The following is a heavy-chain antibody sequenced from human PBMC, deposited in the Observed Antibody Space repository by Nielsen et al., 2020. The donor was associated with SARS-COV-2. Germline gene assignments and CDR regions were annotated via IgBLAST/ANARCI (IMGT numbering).Heavy chain of an antibody. D-gene: IGHD4-17*01. V-gene: IGHV4-39*01. Sequence: WLRQPPGKGLEWIGYIYYSGSTYYNPSLKSRVTMSVDTSKNQFSLNLISVTAADTAVYYCARLRGDYGDPGVDYYYYMDVWGKGTTVTVSS. J-gene: IGHJ6*03. CDR2: IYYSGST. CDR3: ARLRGDYGDPGVDYYYYMDV.